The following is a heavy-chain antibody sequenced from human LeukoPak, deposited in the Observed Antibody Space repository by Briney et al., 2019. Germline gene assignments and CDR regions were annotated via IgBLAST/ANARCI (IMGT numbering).Heavy chain of an antibody. Sequence: ASVKVSCKVSGYTLTELSMHWVRQAPGKGLEWMGGFDPEDGETIYAQKFQGRVTMTEDTSTDTAYMELRSLRSDDTAVYYCARSGQVGVVVPAAEFDPWGQGALVTVSS. V-gene: IGHV1-24*01. CDR3: ARSGQVGVVVPAAEFDP. D-gene: IGHD2-2*01. J-gene: IGHJ5*02. CDR1: GYTLTELS. CDR2: FDPEDGET.